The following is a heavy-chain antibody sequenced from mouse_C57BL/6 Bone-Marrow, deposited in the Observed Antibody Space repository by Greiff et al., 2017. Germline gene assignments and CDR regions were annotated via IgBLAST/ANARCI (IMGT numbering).Heavy chain of an antibody. D-gene: IGHD1-1*01. CDR1: GSTFTSYW. CDR2: IDPSDSET. J-gene: IGHJ2*01. V-gene: IGHV1-52*01. CDR3: AITTVVAVDY. Sequence: QVQLQQPGAELVRPGSSVKLSCKASGSTFTSYWMHWVKQRPIQGLEWIGNIDPSDSETHYNQKFKDKATLTVYKSSSTAYMQLSSLTSEDSAVDYCAITTVVAVDYWGQGTTRTVSS.